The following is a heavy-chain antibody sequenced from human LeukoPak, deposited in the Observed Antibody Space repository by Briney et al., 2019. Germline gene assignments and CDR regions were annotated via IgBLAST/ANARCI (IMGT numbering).Heavy chain of an antibody. Sequence: SETLSLTCTVSGGSISSYYWSWIRQPPGKGLEWIGYIYYSGSTNYNPSLKSRVTISVDTSKNQFSLKLSSVTAADTAVYYCARGYSSSWYPNWFDPWGQGTLVTVSS. CDR2: IYYSGST. CDR1: GGSISSYY. V-gene: IGHV4-59*08. J-gene: IGHJ5*02. CDR3: ARGYSSSWYPNWFDP. D-gene: IGHD6-13*01.